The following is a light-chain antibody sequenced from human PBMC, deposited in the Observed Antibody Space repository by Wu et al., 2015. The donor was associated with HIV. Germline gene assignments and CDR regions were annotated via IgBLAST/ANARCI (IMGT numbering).Light chain of an antibody. CDR2: AAS. Sequence: DIQLTQSPSFLSASIGDRVTITCRASQSVSTYLAWYRQYPGKAPSLLIYAASTLQSGVPSRFSGSGSGTEFTFTISSLQPEDVATYYCQKYNTAPWTFGQGTKVEIK. CDR3: QKYNTAPWT. V-gene: IGKV1-9*01. J-gene: IGKJ1*01. CDR1: QSVSTY.